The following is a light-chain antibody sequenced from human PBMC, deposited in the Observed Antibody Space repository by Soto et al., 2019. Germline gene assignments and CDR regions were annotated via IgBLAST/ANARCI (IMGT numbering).Light chain of an antibody. J-gene: IGKJ2*01. V-gene: IGKV1-5*01. CDR2: DAS. Sequence: DIQMTQSPSTLSASVGDRLTITCRSTQSIIRRLTWYQQKPGKAPKVLIYDASCLESVVPSRFSDSGSGTEFTLSITSLQSDDSATYYCQEYNSPATFGQGTKLGIK. CDR3: QEYNSPAT. CDR1: QSIIRR.